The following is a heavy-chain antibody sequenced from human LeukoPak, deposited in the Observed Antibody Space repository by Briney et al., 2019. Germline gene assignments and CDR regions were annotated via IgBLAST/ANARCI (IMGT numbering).Heavy chain of an antibody. V-gene: IGHV4-34*01. CDR2: INHSGST. Sequence: SETLSLTCAVYGGSFSGYYWSWIRQPPGKGLEWIGEINHSGSTNYNPSLKSRVTISVDTSKNQFSLKLSSVTAADTAVYYCARAFEYSSSLGEYYFDYWGQGTLVTVSS. CDR1: GGSFSGYY. CDR3: ARAFEYSSSLGEYYFDY. J-gene: IGHJ4*02. D-gene: IGHD6-6*01.